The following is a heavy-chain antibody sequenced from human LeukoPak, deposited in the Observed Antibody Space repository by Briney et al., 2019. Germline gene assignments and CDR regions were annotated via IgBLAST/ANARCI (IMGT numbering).Heavy chain of an antibody. J-gene: IGHJ3*02. CDR3: AKGGASATDAPHGDVVTSSLDGFDI. D-gene: IGHD2-21*02. Sequence: PGGSLRLSCAASGFTFSSYEMTWVRQAPGKGLEWISYISGSGFAIYYADSVKGRFTISRDNAKNSLFLQMNSLRDDDTAVYYCAKGGASATDAPHGDVVTSSLDGFDIWGQGTMVTVSS. CDR2: ISGSGFAI. CDR1: GFTFSSYE. V-gene: IGHV3-48*03.